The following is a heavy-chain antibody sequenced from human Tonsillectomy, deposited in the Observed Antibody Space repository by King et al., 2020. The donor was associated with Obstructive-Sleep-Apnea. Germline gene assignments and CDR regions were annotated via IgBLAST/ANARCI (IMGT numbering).Heavy chain of an antibody. V-gene: IGHV4-38-2*02. J-gene: IGHJ4*02. D-gene: IGHD6-19*01. Sequence: VQLQESGPGLVKPSETLSLTCTVSGHSISSGYYWGWIRQPPGKGLEWIGSIYHSGSTYYNPSLKSRVTTSVDTSKNQFSLKLSSVTAADTAVHYCATTLHPGIAVAGVPYWGQGTLVTVSS. CDR2: IYHSGST. CDR1: GHSISSGYY. CDR3: ATTLHPGIAVAGVPY.